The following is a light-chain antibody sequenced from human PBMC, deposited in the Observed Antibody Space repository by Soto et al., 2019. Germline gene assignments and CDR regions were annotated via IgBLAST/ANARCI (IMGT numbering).Light chain of an antibody. CDR1: SSNIGAGYD. J-gene: IGLJ2*01. Sequence: QSVLTQPPSVSGAPGQRVTISCTGSSSNIGAGYDVHWYQQLPGTAPKLLSYGNSNRPSWVPDRFSGSKSGTSASLAITGLQAEYEADYYCQSYDSSLSGSVFGGGTKLTVL. V-gene: IGLV1-40*01. CDR2: GNS. CDR3: QSYDSSLSGSV.